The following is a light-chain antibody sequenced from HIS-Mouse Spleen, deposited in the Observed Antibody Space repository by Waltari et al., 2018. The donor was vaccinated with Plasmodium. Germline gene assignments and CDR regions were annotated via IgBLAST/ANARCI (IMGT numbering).Light chain of an antibody. CDR3: QQFNSYPP. J-gene: IGKJ4*01. CDR1: QGISSA. Sequence: AIQLTQSPSSLSASVGARVTITCRASQGISSALAWYQQKPGKAPKLLIYDASSLESGVPSRFSGSGSGTDFTLTISSLQPEDFATYYCQQFNSYPPFGGGTKVEIK. V-gene: IGKV1-13*02. CDR2: DAS.